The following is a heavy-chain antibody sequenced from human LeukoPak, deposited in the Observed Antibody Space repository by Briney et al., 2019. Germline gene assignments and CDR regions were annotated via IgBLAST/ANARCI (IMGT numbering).Heavy chain of an antibody. Sequence: ASVKVSCKASGYTFTSYDINWVRQATGQGLEWMGWMNPNSGNTGYAQKFQGRVTMTRNTSISTAYMELSSLRSEDTAVYYCARRSLDRYRSSTSCYTFYYMDVWGKGTTVTVSS. D-gene: IGHD2-2*02. J-gene: IGHJ6*03. V-gene: IGHV1-8*01. CDR2: MNPNSGNT. CDR3: ARRSLDRYRSSTSCYTFYYMDV. CDR1: GYTFTSYD.